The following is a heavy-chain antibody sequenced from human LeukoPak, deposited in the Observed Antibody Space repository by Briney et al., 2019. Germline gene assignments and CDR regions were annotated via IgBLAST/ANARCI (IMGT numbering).Heavy chain of an antibody. CDR2: INHSGST. CDR3: ARGRTDYYYYYMDV. CDR1: GGSFSGCY. D-gene: IGHD1-1*01. J-gene: IGHJ6*03. V-gene: IGHV4-34*01. Sequence: SETLSPTCAVYGGSFSGCYWSWIRQPPGKGLEWIGEINHSGSTNYNPSLKSRVTISVDTSKNQFSLKLSSVTAADTAVYYCARGRTDYYYYYMDVWGKGTTVTVSS.